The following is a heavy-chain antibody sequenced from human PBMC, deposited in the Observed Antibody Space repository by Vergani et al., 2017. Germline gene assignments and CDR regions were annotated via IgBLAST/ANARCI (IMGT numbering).Heavy chain of an antibody. J-gene: IGHJ6*02. V-gene: IGHV3-21*01. CDR2: ISSSSSYI. CDR1: GFTFSSYS. CDR3: ARDSDMKRGSYSPYCYGMDV. D-gene: IGHD1-26*01. Sequence: EVQLVESGGGLVKPGGSLRLSCAASGFTFSSYSMNWVRQAPGKGLEWVSSISSSSSYIYYADSVKGRFTISRDNAKNSLYLQMNSLRAEDTAVYYCARDSDMKRGSYSPYCYGMDVWGQGTTVTVSS.